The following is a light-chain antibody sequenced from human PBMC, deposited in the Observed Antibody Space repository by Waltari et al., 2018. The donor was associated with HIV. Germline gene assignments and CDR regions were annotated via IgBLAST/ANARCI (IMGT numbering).Light chain of an antibody. CDR1: SSNIGAGYD. CDR3: QSFDKSLRDTVV. Sequence: QSVLTQPPSVSGAPGQKVTVSCTGSSSNIGAGYDVHWYKQFPGTAPKLLVYGNGNSPSGVPDRFSASKAGTSAALAITGLQAEDEADYYCQSFDKSLRDTVVFGGGTKVSVL. V-gene: IGLV1-40*01. J-gene: IGLJ2*01. CDR2: GNG.